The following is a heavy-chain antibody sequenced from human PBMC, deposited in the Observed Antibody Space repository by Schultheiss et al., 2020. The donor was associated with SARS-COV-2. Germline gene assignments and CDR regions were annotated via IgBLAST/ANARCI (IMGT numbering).Heavy chain of an antibody. D-gene: IGHD5-12*01. CDR3: ARGHDVYYFDY. V-gene: IGHV3-23*01. Sequence: GGSLRLSCAASGFTFSSYAMSWVRQAPGTGLEWVSAISGGGGGTYYADSVKGRFTISRDNSKNTLYLQMNSLRAEDTAVYYCARGHDVYYFDYWGQGTLVTVSS. CDR1: GFTFSSYA. CDR2: ISGGGGGT. J-gene: IGHJ4*02.